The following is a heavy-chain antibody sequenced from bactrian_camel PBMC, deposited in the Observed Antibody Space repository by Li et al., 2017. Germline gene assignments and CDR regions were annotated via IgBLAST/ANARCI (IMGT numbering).Heavy chain of an antibody. CDR1: GFTFSSYA. V-gene: IGHV3S31*01. D-gene: IGHD1*01. CDR2: INSGGGST. CDR3: AATGGHLGSWLMSPKPYGY. J-gene: IGHJ4*01. Sequence: VQLVESGGGLVQPGGSLRLSCAASGFTFSSYAMIWVRQAPGKGLEWVSAINSGGGSTYYADSVKGRFTISQDNAKKNLYLQMNSLKPEDTAMYYCAATGGHLGSWLMSPKPYGYWGQGTQVTVS.